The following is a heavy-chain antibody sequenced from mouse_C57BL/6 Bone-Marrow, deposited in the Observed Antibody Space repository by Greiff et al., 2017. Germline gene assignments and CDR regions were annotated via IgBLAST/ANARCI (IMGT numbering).Heavy chain of an antibody. J-gene: IGHJ3*01. Sequence: QVTLNECGPGILQPSQTLSLTCSFSGFSLSTFGMGVGWIRQPSGKCLEWLAHIWWDDDKYYNPALKSRLPISKDTSKNQVFLKIANVDTADTATYYCARITLLAWFAYWGQGTLVTVSA. CDR3: ARITLLAWFAY. D-gene: IGHD2-10*01. CDR2: IWWDDDK. V-gene: IGHV8-8*01. CDR1: GFSLSTFGMG.